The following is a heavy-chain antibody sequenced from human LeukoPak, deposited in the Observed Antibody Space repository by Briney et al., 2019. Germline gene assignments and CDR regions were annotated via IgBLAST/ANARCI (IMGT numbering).Heavy chain of an antibody. Sequence: SETLSLTCTVSSGFVSSYYWSWIRQPAGKGLEWIGRIYSSGSTTYNPSLKSRVTMSVDTSKSQFSLKLNSVTAADTAVYYCARDSGFFASWGRGTLVTVSA. D-gene: IGHD3-10*01. V-gene: IGHV4-4*07. CDR3: ARDSGFFAS. CDR2: IYSSGST. J-gene: IGHJ4*02. CDR1: SGFVSSYY.